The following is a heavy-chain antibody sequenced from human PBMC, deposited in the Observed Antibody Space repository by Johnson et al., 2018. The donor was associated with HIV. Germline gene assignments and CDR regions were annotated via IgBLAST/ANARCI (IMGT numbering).Heavy chain of an antibody. D-gene: IGHD1-26*01. CDR2: INHDVSAI. V-gene: IGHV3-7*04. CDR3: ARAVGAGGI. Sequence: VHLVESGGGVVQPGRSLRLSCIGSGFTFSHNWMSWVRQAPGKGPEWVANINHDVSAIHYVDSVKGRFTISRGNAKRSLFLQMNSLRAEDTAVYYCARAVGAGGIWGQGTMVTVSS. J-gene: IGHJ3*02. CDR1: GFTFSHNW.